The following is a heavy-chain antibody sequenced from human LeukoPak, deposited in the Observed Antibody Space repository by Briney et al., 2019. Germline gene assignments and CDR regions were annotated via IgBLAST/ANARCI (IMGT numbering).Heavy chain of an antibody. D-gene: IGHD5-18*01. J-gene: IGHJ4*02. CDR2: ISHAGTNK. CDR1: GFTFTNAG. Sequence: GGSLRLSCAGSGFTFTNAGIHWVRLAAGKGLEWVSFISHAGTNKYYSDSVDGRFTVSRLNSQNTVYLQMTDLRPDDTATYYCASEDVDTGDFWGQGTLVTVSS. CDR3: ASEDVDTGDF. V-gene: IGHV3-30*01.